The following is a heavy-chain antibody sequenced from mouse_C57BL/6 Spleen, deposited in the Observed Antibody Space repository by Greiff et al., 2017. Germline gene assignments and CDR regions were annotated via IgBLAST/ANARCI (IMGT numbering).Heavy chain of an antibody. CDR2: INPSSGST. J-gene: IGHJ4*01. Sequence: VQLQQSGAELARPGASVQMSCKASGYTFTSYTMHWVQQRPGQGLEWIGYINPSSGSTQYNQKFKDKDTLTADKSSSTAYLQLNSLIFEDSAVEGWARGRYAMDYWGQGTSVTVSS. CDR1: GYTFTSYT. V-gene: IGHV1-4*01. CDR3: ARGRYAMDY.